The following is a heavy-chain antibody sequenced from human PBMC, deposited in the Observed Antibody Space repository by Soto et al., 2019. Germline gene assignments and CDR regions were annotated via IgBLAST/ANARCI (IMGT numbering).Heavy chain of an antibody. CDR1: GGTFSSYA. D-gene: IGHD6-13*01. J-gene: IGHJ4*02. CDR3: ASKASASSWYKGYFDY. CDR2: IIPIFGTA. V-gene: IGHV1-69*13. Sequence: GASVKVSCKASGGTFSSYAISWVRQAPGQGLEWMGGIIPIFGTANYAQKFQGRVTITADESTSTAYMELSSLRSEDTAVYYCASKASASSWYKGYFDYWGQGTLVTVSS.